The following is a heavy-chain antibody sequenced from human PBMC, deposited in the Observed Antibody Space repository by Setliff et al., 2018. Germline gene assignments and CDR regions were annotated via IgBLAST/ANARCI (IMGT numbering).Heavy chain of an antibody. J-gene: IGHJ4*02. D-gene: IGHD3-9*01. CDR2: IFTSGST. Sequence: PSETLSLTCRVSGGSVSTFYWTWIRQPPGKGLEWIGYIFTSGSTQYNPSLKSRATISRDTSSNQFSLQLFSVTAADTAVYYCAHSTTFDLHHDYWGQGALVTVS. CDR1: GGSVSTFY. CDR3: AHSTTFDLHHDY. V-gene: IGHV4-4*09.